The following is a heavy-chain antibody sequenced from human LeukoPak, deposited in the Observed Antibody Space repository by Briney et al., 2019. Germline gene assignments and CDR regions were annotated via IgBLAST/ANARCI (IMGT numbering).Heavy chain of an antibody. CDR2: IYYSGST. J-gene: IGHJ6*03. CDR3: ARDAYGSERGYYYYYMDV. D-gene: IGHD3-10*01. V-gene: IGHV4-39*07. Sequence: SETLSLTCTVSGGSISSSSYYWGWIRQPPGKGLEWIGSIYYSGSTYYNPSLKSRVTISVDTSKNQFSLKLSSVTAADTAVYYCARDAYGSERGYYYYYMDVWGKGTTVTISS. CDR1: GGSISSSSYY.